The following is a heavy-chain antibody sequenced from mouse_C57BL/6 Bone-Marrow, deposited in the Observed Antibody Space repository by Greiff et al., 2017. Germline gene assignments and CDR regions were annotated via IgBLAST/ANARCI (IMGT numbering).Heavy chain of an antibody. D-gene: IGHD4-1*01. J-gene: IGHJ1*03. CDR3: ARELTNWDWYFDV. CDR2: IHPNSGST. CDR1: GYTFTSYW. V-gene: IGHV1-64*01. Sequence: VQLQQPGAELVKPGASVKLSCKASGYTFTSYWMHWVKQRPGQGLEWIGMIHPNSGSTNYNEKFKSKATLTVDKSSSTAYMQLSSLTSEDSAVYYCARELTNWDWYFDVGGTGTTVTVSS.